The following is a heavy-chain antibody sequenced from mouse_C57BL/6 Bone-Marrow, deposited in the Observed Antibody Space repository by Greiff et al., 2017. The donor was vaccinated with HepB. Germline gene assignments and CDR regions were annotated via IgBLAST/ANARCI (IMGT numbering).Heavy chain of an antibody. CDR1: GYTFTDYN. CDR2: INPNNGGT. Sequence: DVQLQESGPELVKPGASVKMSCKASGYTFTDYNMHWVKQSHGKSLEWIGYINPNNGGTSYNQKFKGKATLTVNKSSSTAYMELRSLTSEDSAVYYGARWDDYGRSYGAWFAYWGQGTLVTVSA. V-gene: IGHV1-22*01. J-gene: IGHJ3*01. CDR3: ARWDDYGRSYGAWFAY. D-gene: IGHD1-1*01.